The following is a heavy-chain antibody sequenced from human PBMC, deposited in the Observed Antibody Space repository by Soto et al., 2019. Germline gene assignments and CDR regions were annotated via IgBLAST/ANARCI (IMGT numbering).Heavy chain of an antibody. V-gene: IGHV4-39*01. J-gene: IGHJ4*02. CDR2: IYYSGTT. CDR1: GGSISSSSYY. Sequence: LSLTCTVSGGSISSSSYYWGWIRQTPGKGLEWIGSIYYSGTTNYNPSLKSRVSISVDTSKNQFSLRLSSVTAVDTAIYYCARLRGYCSGGSCYHFDCWGQGTLVTVSS. D-gene: IGHD2-15*01. CDR3: ARLRGYCSGGSCYHFDC.